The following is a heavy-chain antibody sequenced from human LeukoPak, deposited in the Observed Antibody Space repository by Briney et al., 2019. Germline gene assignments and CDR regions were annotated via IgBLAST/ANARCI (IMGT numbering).Heavy chain of an antibody. Sequence: PGGSLRLSCAASGFTFSSYAMHWVRQAPGKGLEWVAVISYDGSNKYYADSVKGRFTISRDNSKNTLYLQMNSLRADDTAVYYCARDYGGSFPGYWGQGTLVTVSS. D-gene: IGHD2-15*01. CDR3: ARDYGGSFPGY. J-gene: IGHJ4*02. CDR1: GFTFSSYA. V-gene: IGHV3-30*14. CDR2: ISYDGSNK.